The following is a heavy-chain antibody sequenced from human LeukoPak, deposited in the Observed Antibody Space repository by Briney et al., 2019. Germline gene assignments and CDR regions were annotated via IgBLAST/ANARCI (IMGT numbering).Heavy chain of an antibody. D-gene: IGHD3-10*01. CDR3: AKAGEEVLLWFGELLYPDY. J-gene: IGHJ4*02. CDR2: ISGSGGST. Sequence: GGSLRLSCAASGFTFSSYAMSWVRQAPGKGLEWVSAISGSGGSTYYADSVKGRFTISRDNSKNTLYLQMNSLRAEDTAVYYCAKAGEEVLLWFGELLYPDYWGQGTLDTVSS. V-gene: IGHV3-23*01. CDR1: GFTFSSYA.